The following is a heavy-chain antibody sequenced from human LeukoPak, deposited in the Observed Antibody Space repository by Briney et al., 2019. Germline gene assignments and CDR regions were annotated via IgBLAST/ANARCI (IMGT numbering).Heavy chain of an antibody. J-gene: IGHJ3*02. CDR2: IYDSGST. CDR3: ARVNIGYYDSSGYYYVAFDI. D-gene: IGHD3-22*01. Sequence: SETLSLTCTVSGGSISSSSYYWGWIRQPPGKGLEWIGSIYDSGSTYYSPSLKSRVTISVDTSKNQFSLKLSSVTAADTAVYYCARVNIGYYDSSGYYYVAFDIWGQGTMVTVSS. V-gene: IGHV4-39*07. CDR1: GGSISSSSYY.